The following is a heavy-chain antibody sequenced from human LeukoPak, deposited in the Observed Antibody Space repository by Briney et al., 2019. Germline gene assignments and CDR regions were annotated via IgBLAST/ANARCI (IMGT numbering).Heavy chain of an antibody. V-gene: IGHV3-30*18. CDR1: GFTFSSYG. J-gene: IGHJ6*02. D-gene: IGHD2-2*01. CDR2: ISYDGSNK. CDR3: AKHGCSSTSCGGYYYGMDV. Sequence: PGGSLRLSCAASGFTFSSYGMHWVRQAPGKGLEWVAVISYDGSNKYCADSVKGRFTISRDNSKNTLYLQMNGLRAEDTAVYYCAKHGCSSTSCGGYYYGMDVWGQGTTVTVSS.